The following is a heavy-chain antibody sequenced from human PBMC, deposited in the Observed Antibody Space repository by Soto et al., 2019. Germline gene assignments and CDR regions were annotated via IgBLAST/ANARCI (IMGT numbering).Heavy chain of an antibody. CDR2: ISGSGGST. CDR3: AKETTIFGVAPLDY. D-gene: IGHD3-3*01. V-gene: IGHV3-23*01. J-gene: IGHJ4*02. Sequence: GGALRLSCAASGFTCSSYAMSWVRQSPGKGLEWVSAISGSGGSTYYADSVKGRFIISRDNSKNTLYLQMNSLRAEDTAVYYCAKETTIFGVAPLDYWGQGTLVTVSS. CDR1: GFTCSSYA.